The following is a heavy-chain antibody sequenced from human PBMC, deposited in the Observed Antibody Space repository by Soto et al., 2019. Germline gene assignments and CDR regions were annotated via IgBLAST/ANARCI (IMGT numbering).Heavy chain of an antibody. V-gene: IGHV4-59*08. Sequence: SETLSLTCTVSGGSISSYYWSWIRQPPGKGLEWIGYIYYSGSTNYNPSLKSRVTISVDTSKNQFSLKLSSVTAADTAVYYCARLDGDYYDSSGYYFYAFDIWGQGTMVTVSS. CDR3: ARLDGDYYDSSGYYFYAFDI. CDR2: IYYSGST. CDR1: GGSISSYY. J-gene: IGHJ3*02. D-gene: IGHD3-22*01.